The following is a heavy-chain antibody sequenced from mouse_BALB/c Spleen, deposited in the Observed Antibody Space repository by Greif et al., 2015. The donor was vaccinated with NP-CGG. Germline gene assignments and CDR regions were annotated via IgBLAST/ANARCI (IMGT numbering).Heavy chain of an antibody. V-gene: IGHV5-15*02. CDR1: GFTFSDYG. Sequence: EVKLVESGGGLVQPGGSRKLSCAASGFTFSDYGMAWVRQAPGKGPEWVAFISNLAYSIYYADAVTGRFTISRENAKNTLYLEMSSLRSEDTAMYYCARLPYGNSPMDYWGQGTSVTVSS. CDR2: ISNLAYSI. D-gene: IGHD2-10*02. CDR3: ARLPYGNSPMDY. J-gene: IGHJ4*01.